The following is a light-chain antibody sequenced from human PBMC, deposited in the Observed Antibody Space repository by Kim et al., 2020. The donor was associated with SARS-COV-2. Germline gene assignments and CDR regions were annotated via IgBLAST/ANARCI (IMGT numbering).Light chain of an antibody. Sequence: PGQRATLSCKASQTISSAHLAWYQHKPGQAPRLLMSAASNRAAGIPDRFSGSGSGTDFTLTITRLEREDFAVYYCQQYVASPYTFGPGTKLEI. CDR1: QTISSAH. CDR3: QQYVASPYT. J-gene: IGKJ2*01. V-gene: IGKV3-20*01. CDR2: AAS.